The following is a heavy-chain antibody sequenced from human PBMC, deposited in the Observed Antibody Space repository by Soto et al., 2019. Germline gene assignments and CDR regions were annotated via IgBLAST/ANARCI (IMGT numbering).Heavy chain of an antibody. J-gene: IGHJ4*02. CDR3: ARLWSEREPNFDY. Sequence: EVQLVESGGGLVHPGGSLKLSCAASGYTFSDSAMHWVRQASGKGLEWVGRIRSKANNYATVYAASVKGRFTISRDDSKNTAYLQMNSLKTEDTAVYYCARLWSEREPNFDYWGQGTLVSVSS. CDR1: GYTFSDSA. CDR2: IRSKANNYAT. V-gene: IGHV3-73*02. D-gene: IGHD1-26*01.